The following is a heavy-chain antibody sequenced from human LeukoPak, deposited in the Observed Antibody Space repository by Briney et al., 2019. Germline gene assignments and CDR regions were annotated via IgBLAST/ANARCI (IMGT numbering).Heavy chain of an antibody. CDR1: GFTFSSYG. CDR3: AKDGADFWSGYYIDAFDI. J-gene: IGHJ3*02. CDR2: IRYDGSNK. Sequence: GGSLRLSCAASGFTFSSYGMHWVRQAPGKGLEWVAFIRYDGSNKYYADSVKGRFTISRDNSKNTLYLQMNSLRAEDTAVYYCAKDGADFWSGYYIDAFDIWGQGTMVTVSS. D-gene: IGHD3-3*01. V-gene: IGHV3-30*02.